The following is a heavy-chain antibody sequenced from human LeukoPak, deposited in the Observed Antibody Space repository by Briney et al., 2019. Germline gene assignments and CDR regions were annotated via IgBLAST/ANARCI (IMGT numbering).Heavy chain of an antibody. CDR2: RKEEGREK. CDR3: AREIPSAMTAFDI. J-gene: IGHJ3*02. V-gene: IGHV3-7*01. Sequence: GGSLRLSCAASGFTFSSYWMSGVRQAPGKGLEGVAHRKEEGREKNYVGCVKGRLTISRESAKNSLFVQMNGLRAEGADVYYCAREIPSAMTAFDIWGQGTMVTVSS. D-gene: IGHD2-2*01. CDR1: GFTFSSYW.